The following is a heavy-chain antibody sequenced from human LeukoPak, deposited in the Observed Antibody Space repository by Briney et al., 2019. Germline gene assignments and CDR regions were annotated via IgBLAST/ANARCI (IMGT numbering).Heavy chain of an antibody. CDR1: GFTFSIYW. D-gene: IGHD3-10*01. V-gene: IGHV3-48*01. J-gene: IGHJ4*02. Sequence: PGGSLRLSCAASGFTFSIYWMTWVRQAPGKGLQWISYISSTGGTIYYADSVKGRFTISRDKAKNSLYLQMNSLRVEDTAVYYCARDRWFGESLPAQCDYWGQGSLVTVSS. CDR2: ISSTGGTI. CDR3: ARDRWFGESLPAQCDY.